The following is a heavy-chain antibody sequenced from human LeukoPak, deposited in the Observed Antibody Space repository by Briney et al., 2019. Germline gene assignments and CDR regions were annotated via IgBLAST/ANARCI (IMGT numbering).Heavy chain of an antibody. CDR1: GFTSDDYA. CDR2: ISWNSGSI. D-gene: IGHD5-18*01. J-gene: IGHJ4*02. CDR3: TKDSVAMVTTSDY. Sequence: GRSLRLSCAASGFTSDDYAMHWVRQAPGKGLEWVSGISWNSGSIGYADSVKGRFTISRDNAKNSLYLQMNSLRAEDMALYYCTKDSVAMVTTSDYWGQGTLVTVSS. V-gene: IGHV3-9*02.